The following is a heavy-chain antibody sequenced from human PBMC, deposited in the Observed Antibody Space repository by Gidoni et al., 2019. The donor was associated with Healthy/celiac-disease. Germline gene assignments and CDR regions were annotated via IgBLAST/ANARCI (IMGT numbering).Heavy chain of an antibody. D-gene: IGHD5-12*01. J-gene: IGHJ4*02. Sequence: QVQLVQSGAEVKKPGASVKVSCKASGYTFPSYYMHWVRQAPGQGLEWMGIINPSGGSTRYAQKFQGRVTMTRDTSTSTVYMELSSLRSEDTDVYYCARDGEMATIWGQGTLVTVSS. CDR3: ARDGEMATI. CDR2: INPSGGST. CDR1: GYTFPSYY. V-gene: IGHV1-46*03.